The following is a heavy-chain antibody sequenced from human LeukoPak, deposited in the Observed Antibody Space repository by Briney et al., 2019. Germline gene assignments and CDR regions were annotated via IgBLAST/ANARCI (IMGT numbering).Heavy chain of an antibody. D-gene: IGHD3/OR15-3a*01. V-gene: IGHV4-59*08. CDR1: GVSINSHY. CDR2: GHYSGTT. CDR3: ARHGTGTGYPLDY. Sequence: PSETLSLTCTVSGVSINSHYWSWIRQSPGKGLEWIAYGHYSGTTNYNPSLKSRVTISVDTSKNQFSPKLTSVSAADTAMYYCARHGTGTGYPLDYWGLGTLVTVSS. J-gene: IGHJ4*02.